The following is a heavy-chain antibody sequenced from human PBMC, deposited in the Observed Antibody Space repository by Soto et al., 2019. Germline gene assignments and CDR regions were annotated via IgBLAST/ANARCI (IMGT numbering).Heavy chain of an antibody. Sequence: GESLKISCKGSGYSFTSYWIGWVRQMPGKGLEWMGIIYPGDSDTRYSPSFQGQVTISADKSISTAYLQWSSLKASDTAMYYCARPRTIFGVVIIGFDYWGQGTLVTVSS. CDR1: GYSFTSYW. D-gene: IGHD3-3*01. J-gene: IGHJ4*02. CDR2: IYPGDSDT. CDR3: ARPRTIFGVVIIGFDY. V-gene: IGHV5-51*01.